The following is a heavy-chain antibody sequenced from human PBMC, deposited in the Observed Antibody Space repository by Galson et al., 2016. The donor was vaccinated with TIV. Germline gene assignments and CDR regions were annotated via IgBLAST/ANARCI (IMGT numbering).Heavy chain of an antibody. J-gene: IGHJ4*02. Sequence: SLRLSCAASGFTFSSYALTWVRQAPGKGLEWVTYISYDGYEKNYAESVKGRFTISRDKSKNNLYRQMNSLRPDDTAVYYCARVLDSYYFDYWGQGTLVTVSS. CDR3: ARVLDSYYFDY. CDR1: GFTFSSYA. D-gene: IGHD3-3*01. CDR2: ISYDGYEK. V-gene: IGHV3-30*03.